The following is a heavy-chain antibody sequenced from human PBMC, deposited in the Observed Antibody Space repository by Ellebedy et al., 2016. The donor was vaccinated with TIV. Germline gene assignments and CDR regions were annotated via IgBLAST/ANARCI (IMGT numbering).Heavy chain of an antibody. CDR2: VYYTGST. CDR3: ARAVDTAIVIHY. CDR1: GGSSSGYY. D-gene: IGHD5-18*01. V-gene: IGHV4-59*08. Sequence: SETLSLTCAVYGGSSSGYYWNWIRQPPGKGLEWIGYVYYTGSTSYNPSLKSRFTISGDASKNQFSLKLSSVTAADTAVYYCARAVDTAIVIHYWGQGTLVTVSS. J-gene: IGHJ4*02.